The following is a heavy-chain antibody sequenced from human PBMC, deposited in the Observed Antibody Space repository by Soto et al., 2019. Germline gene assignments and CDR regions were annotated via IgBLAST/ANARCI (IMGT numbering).Heavy chain of an antibody. J-gene: IGHJ5*02. CDR3: ARVGPWVTYYYDSSRYTFENWFDP. D-gene: IGHD3-22*01. V-gene: IGHV4-38-2*01. CDR1: GYSVSSGYY. Sequence: PXGTLSLTCAVCGYSVSSGYYWGWLRQPPGKGLEWIGSIYHVGSTYYNPSLNSRVTLSSDMTNNHVSLILNSVTAADTAVYYCARVGPWVTYYYDSSRYTFENWFDPWGQGTLVTVSS. CDR2: IYHVGST.